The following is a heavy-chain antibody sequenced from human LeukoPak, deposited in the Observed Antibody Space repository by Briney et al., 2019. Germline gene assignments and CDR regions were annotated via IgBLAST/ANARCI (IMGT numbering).Heavy chain of an antibody. J-gene: IGHJ4*02. CDR1: GGSMRNYY. V-gene: IGHV4-59*01. D-gene: IGHD6-19*01. CDR3: ATALSVAGSFYFDY. CDR2: IYSSGST. Sequence: PSETLSLTCTVSGGSMRNYYWSWIRQPPGKGLEWIGYIYSSGSTSYNPSLQSRVTISVDTSKKQVSLKLSSVSAADTAVYYCATALSVAGSFYFDYWGQGTLVTVSS.